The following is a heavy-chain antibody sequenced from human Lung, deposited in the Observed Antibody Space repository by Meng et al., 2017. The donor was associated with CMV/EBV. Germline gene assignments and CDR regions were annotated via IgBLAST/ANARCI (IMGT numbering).Heavy chain of an antibody. CDR2: ISNDGSNK. J-gene: IGHJ4*02. V-gene: IGHV3-30*04. CDR1: TFSSCA. D-gene: IGHD2-8*01. CDR3: VKDAGSLGYCFNGLCYGFDY. Sequence: TFSSCAVHWVRQAPGKGLEWVAVISNDGSNKYYADSVKGRFTISRDNSKNTLYLQMSSLRAEDAAVYYCVKDAGSLGYCFNGLCYGFDYWGQGTLVTVSS.